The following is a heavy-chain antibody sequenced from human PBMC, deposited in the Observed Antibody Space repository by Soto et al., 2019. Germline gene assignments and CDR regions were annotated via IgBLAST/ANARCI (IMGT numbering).Heavy chain of an antibody. CDR1: GLTFSSYW. D-gene: IGHD1-26*01. CDR2: INTDGSST. J-gene: IGHJ4*02. CDR3: ARASGSNIHFDC. Sequence: EVPLVESGGGLVQPGGSLRLSCAASGLTFSSYWMHWVRQAPGKGLVWVSRINTDGSSTTYADSVKGRFTISRDNTKNTLYLQMNSLGVEDTAVYYCARASGSNIHFDCWGQGTLVTVSS. V-gene: IGHV3-74*01.